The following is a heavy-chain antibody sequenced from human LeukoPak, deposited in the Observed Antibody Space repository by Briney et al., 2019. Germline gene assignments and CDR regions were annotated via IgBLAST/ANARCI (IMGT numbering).Heavy chain of an antibody. CDR3: ARGTKYCSGDSCQNWFDP. V-gene: IGHV4-4*07. J-gene: IGHJ5*02. D-gene: IGHD2-15*01. Sequence: PSETLSLTCTVSGGSISNYYWTWIRRPAGKGLEWIGRISTSGNTYYNPSLKSRLTMSVDTSKNQFSLKLSSVTAADTAVYYCARGTKYCSGDSCQNWFDPWGQGTLVTVSS. CDR1: GGSISNYY. CDR2: ISTSGNT.